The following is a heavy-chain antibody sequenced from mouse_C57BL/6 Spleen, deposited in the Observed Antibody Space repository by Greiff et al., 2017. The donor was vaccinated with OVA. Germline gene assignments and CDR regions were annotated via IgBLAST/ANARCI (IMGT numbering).Heavy chain of an antibody. CDR3: ARTSFYYSNYEGFAY. CDR2: INPSTGGT. D-gene: IGHD2-5*01. V-gene: IGHV1-42*01. CDR1: GYSFTGYY. J-gene: IGHJ3*01. Sequence: VQLKQSGPELVKPGASVKISCKASGYSFTGYYMNWVKQSPEKSLEWIGEINPSTGGTTYNQKFKAKATLTVDKSSSTAYMQLKSLTSEDSAVYYCARTSFYYSNYEGFAYWGQGTLVTVSA.